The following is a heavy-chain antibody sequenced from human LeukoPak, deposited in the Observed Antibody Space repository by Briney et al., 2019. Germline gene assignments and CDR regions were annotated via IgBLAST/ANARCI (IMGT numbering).Heavy chain of an antibody. CDR3: ASLLTYSSGWYGGY. V-gene: IGHV3-7*03. J-gene: IGHJ4*02. CDR2: IKQDGSEK. D-gene: IGHD6-19*01. Sequence: GGSLRLSCAASGFTFSSYWMSWVRQAPGKGLEWVANIKQDGSEKYYVDSAKGRFTISRDNAKNSLYLQMNRLRAEDTAVYYCASLLTYSSGWYGGYWGQGTLVTVSS. CDR1: GFTFSSYW.